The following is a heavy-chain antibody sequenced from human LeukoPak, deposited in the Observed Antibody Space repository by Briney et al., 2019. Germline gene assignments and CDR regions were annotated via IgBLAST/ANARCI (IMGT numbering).Heavy chain of an antibody. V-gene: IGHV4-61*05. D-gene: IGHD2-15*01. CDR3: ARAYCSGGSCYRAFDY. CDR2: IYYSGST. Sequence: SETLSLTCTVSGGSISSSSYYWGWIRQPPGKGLEWIGYIYYSGSTNYNPSLKSRVTISVDTSKNQFSLKLSSVTAADTAVYYCARAYCSGGSCYRAFDYWGQGTLVTVSS. CDR1: GGSISSSSYY. J-gene: IGHJ4*02.